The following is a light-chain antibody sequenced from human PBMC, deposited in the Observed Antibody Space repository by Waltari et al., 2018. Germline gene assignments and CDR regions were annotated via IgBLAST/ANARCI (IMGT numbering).Light chain of an antibody. CDR3: QAWDSNTGV. CDR1: KFGNKY. J-gene: IGLJ3*02. V-gene: IGLV3-1*01. CDR2: QDS. Sequence: SYELTQPPSVSVSPGQTASITCSGDKFGNKYVCWYQQKPGQSPVLVIYQDSKRPSGIPERFSGSNSGNTATLTISGTQAMDEADYYCQAWDSNTGVFGGGAKLTVL.